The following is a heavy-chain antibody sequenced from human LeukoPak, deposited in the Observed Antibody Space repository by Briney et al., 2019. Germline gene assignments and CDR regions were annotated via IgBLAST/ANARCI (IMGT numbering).Heavy chain of an antibody. J-gene: IGHJ4*02. D-gene: IGHD6-13*01. CDR2: MKYDGSEK. V-gene: IGHV3-7*01. CDR1: GFTFSSYW. Sequence: GGSLRLSCAASGFTFSSYWMSWVRQAPGKGLEWVANMKYDGSEKYYVDSVKGRFTISRDNAKNSLYLQMNSLRAEDTAVYYCARDIEAAGLFLDYWGQGTLVTVSS. CDR3: ARDIEAAGLFLDY.